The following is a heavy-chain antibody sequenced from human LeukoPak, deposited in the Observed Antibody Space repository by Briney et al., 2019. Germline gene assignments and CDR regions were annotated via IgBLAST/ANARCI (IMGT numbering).Heavy chain of an antibody. D-gene: IGHD1-1*01. CDR2: IYPGDSDT. CDR3: AKEAMTGTGIGLDY. V-gene: IGHV5-51*01. J-gene: IGHJ4*02. CDR1: GYIFSNHW. Sequence: GESLKISCKGFGYIFSNHWIGWVRQMPGKGLEWMGIIYPGDSDTRYSPSFQGQITISADKSISTAYLQWKSLKASDTAMYYCAKEAMTGTGIGLDYWGQGTLVTVSS.